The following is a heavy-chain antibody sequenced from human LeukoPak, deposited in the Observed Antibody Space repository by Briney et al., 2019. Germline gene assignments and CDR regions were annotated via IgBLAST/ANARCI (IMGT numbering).Heavy chain of an antibody. J-gene: IGHJ4*02. D-gene: IGHD3-9*01. CDR3: ARGVILTGHDQYYFDY. Sequence: QSGGSLRLSCAASGFTFSSYAMHWVRQAPGKGLEWVAVISYDGSNKYYADSVKGRFTISRDNSKNTLYLQMNSLRAEDTAVYYCARGVILTGHDQYYFDYWGQGTLVTVSS. CDR2: ISYDGSNK. V-gene: IGHV3-30-3*01. CDR1: GFTFSSYA.